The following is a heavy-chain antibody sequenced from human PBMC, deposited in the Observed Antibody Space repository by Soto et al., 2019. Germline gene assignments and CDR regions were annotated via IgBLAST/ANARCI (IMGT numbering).Heavy chain of an antibody. CDR3: AKPGIVATMRTFSWFDS. Sequence: EVQLLESGGNLVQPGGSLRLSCAASGFTFSNYGMNWVRQAPGKGLEWVSAISGGGTSPHYADSVKGRFTISRDNSKNTLYPQKNSLRADDTALYYCAKPGIVATMRTFSWFDSWGQGTLVTVSS. CDR1: GFTFSNYG. CDR2: ISGGGTSP. J-gene: IGHJ5*01. D-gene: IGHD2-2*01. V-gene: IGHV3-23*01.